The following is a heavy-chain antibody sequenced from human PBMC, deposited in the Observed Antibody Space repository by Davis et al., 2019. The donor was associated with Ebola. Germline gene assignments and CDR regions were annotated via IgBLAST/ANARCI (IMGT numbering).Heavy chain of an antibody. D-gene: IGHD4-23*01. CDR2: IFSNDEK. Sequence: SGPTLVKPTETLTLTCSVSGFSLRNSRMGVSWIRQPPGKALEWLAHIFSNDEKSYRSSLKSRLTISRDTSKSQVRLTMTNMDPVDTATYYCARTTGVTKFDYWGQGALVSVSS. V-gene: IGHV2-26*01. CDR1: GFSLRNSRMG. CDR3: ARTTGVTKFDY. J-gene: IGHJ4*02.